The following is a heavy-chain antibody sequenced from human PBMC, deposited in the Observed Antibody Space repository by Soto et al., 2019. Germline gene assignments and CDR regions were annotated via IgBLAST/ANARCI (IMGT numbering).Heavy chain of an antibody. V-gene: IGHV1-2*02. CDR3: ARGGPSSSVARHYYNPYLDI. D-gene: IGHD6-6*01. CDR2: INPNSGAT. CDR1: GYTLTGYY. J-gene: IGHJ6*03. Sequence: QVQLVQSGAEVKKPGASVRVSCMASGYTLTGYYIHWVRQAPGQGLEWMAWINPNSGATNYAQKFQGAVTLTRDTSVNTAYMDLSRLTSDDTAVYYCARGGPSSSVARHYYNPYLDIWGKGTPVTVSS.